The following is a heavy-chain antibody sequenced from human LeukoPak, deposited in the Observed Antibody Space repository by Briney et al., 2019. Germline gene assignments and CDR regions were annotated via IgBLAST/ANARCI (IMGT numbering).Heavy chain of an antibody. CDR3: ARRDYCTSTSCYESYNWFDP. Sequence: SETLSLTCAVYGVSFSGYYWSWIRQPPGKGLEWIGEINHSGSTNYSPSLKSRVTMSVDTSNNQFSLKLSSVTAADTAVYYCARRDYCTSTSCYESYNWFDPWGQGTLVTVSS. D-gene: IGHD2-2*01. CDR1: GVSFSGYY. CDR2: INHSGST. V-gene: IGHV4-34*01. J-gene: IGHJ5*02.